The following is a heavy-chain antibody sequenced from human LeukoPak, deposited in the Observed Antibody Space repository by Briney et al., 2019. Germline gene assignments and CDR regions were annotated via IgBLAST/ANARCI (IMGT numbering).Heavy chain of an antibody. CDR3: ARVNGDHLDY. J-gene: IGHJ4*02. CDR1: GGSISSYY. Sequence: SETLSLTCTVSGGSISSYYWSWIRQAPGKGLEWIGYIYHSGGTNYNPSLKNRVTISVDTSKKQFSLRLSSVTAADMAVYYCARVNGDHLDYWGQGTLVTVFS. CDR2: IYHSGGT. V-gene: IGHV4-59*01. D-gene: IGHD4-17*01.